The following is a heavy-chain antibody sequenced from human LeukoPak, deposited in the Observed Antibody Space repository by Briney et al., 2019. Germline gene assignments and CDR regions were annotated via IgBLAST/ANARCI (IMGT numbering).Heavy chain of an antibody. CDR1: GGPISSYH. D-gene: IGHD3-16*01. Sequence: SETLSLTCTVSGGPISSYHWSWLRQPAGKGLEGFGRIYTSGSTNYNPSLKSRATMSVDTSKYQFSPKLCSVTAADTAVYYWARETSQKGAHYMDVWGKGTPVTISS. CDR2: IYTSGST. V-gene: IGHV4-4*07. CDR3: ARETSQKGAHYMDV. J-gene: IGHJ6*03.